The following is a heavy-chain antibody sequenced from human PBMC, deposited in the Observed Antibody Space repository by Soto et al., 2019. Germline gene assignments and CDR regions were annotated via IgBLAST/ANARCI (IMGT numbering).Heavy chain of an antibody. CDR1: GGSIGSGAYY. V-gene: IGHV4-30-4*01. CDR2: IYYIGTS. Sequence: TLSLTCTVSGGSIGSGAYYWSWVRQPPGKGLEWIGYIYYIGTSYYSPSLKSRVTISVDTSKNQFSLRLSSVTAADSAAYYCARLRDGYNSFDNWGHGTLVTVSS. D-gene: IGHD5-12*01. J-gene: IGHJ4*01. CDR3: ARLRDGYNSFDN.